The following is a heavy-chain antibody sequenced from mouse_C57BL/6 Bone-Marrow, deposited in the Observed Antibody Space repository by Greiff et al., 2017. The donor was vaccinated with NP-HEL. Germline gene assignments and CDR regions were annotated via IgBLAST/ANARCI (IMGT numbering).Heavy chain of an antibody. J-gene: IGHJ2*01. CDR3: ALITTVVAQGFDY. CDR2: ISSGGSYT. D-gene: IGHD1-1*01. CDR1: GFTFSSYG. V-gene: IGHV5-6*01. Sequence: EVQGVESGGDLVKPGGSLKLSCAASGFTFSSYGMSWVRQTPDKRLEWVATISSGGSYTYYPDSVKGRFTISRDNAKNTLYLQMSSLKSEDTAMYYCALITTVVAQGFDYWGQGTTLTVSS.